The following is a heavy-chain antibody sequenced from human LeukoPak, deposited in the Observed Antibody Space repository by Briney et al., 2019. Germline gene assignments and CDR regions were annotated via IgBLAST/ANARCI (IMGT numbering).Heavy chain of an antibody. V-gene: IGHV1-18*01. J-gene: IGHJ3*02. Sequence: ASVKVSCKSSGGTFSSYAISWVRQAPGQGLEWMGWISAYNGNTNYAQKLQGRVTMTTDTSTSTAYMELRSLRSDDTAVYYCARDYRYYYDSSGVPDAFDIWGQGTMVTVSS. CDR2: ISAYNGNT. D-gene: IGHD3-22*01. CDR1: GGTFSSYA. CDR3: ARDYRYYYDSSGVPDAFDI.